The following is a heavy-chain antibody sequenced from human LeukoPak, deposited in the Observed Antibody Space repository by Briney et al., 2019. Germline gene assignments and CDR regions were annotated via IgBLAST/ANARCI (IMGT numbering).Heavy chain of an antibody. CDR3: ARHTGGYTYGLVY. CDR1: GGSISSGDYY. Sequence: SQTLSLTCTVSGGSISSGDYYWGWIRQPPGKGLEWIGTIYHSGSTYYNPSLKSRVTMSVDTSKNQFSLNLSSVTAADTALYYCARHTGGYTYGLVYWGQGTLVTVSS. J-gene: IGHJ4*02. CDR2: IYHSGST. V-gene: IGHV4-39*01. D-gene: IGHD5-18*01.